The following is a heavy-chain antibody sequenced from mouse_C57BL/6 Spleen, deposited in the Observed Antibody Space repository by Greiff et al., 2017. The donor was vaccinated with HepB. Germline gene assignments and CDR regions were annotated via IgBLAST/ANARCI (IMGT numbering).Heavy chain of an antibody. CDR1: GFTFSSYA. Sequence: EVQGVESGGGLVKPGGSLKLSCAASGFTFSSYAMSWVRQTPEKRLEWVATISDGGSYTYYPDNVKGRFTISRDNAKNNLYLQMSHLKSEDTAMYYCARGDYGSSYEDYWGQGTTLTVSS. CDR2: ISDGGSYT. J-gene: IGHJ2*01. CDR3: ARGDYGSSYEDY. V-gene: IGHV5-4*01. D-gene: IGHD1-1*01.